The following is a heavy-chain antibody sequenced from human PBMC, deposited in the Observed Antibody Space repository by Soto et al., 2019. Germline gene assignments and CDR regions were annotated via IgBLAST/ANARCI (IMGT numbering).Heavy chain of an antibody. V-gene: IGHV1-46*01. CDR1: GYTLSSYY. J-gene: IGHJ6*02. CDR3: ARDPYSKSLPLMDYYYYGMSV. CDR2: INPSGGST. D-gene: IGHD4-4*01. Sequence: QVQLVQSGAEVKKPGASVKVSCTASGYTLSSYYMHWVRQAPGQGLEWMGIINPSGGSTRYAQKFQGRVTMTRDTSTSTVYMELSSLRSEDTAVYYCARDPYSKSLPLMDYYYYGMSVWGQGTTVTVSS.